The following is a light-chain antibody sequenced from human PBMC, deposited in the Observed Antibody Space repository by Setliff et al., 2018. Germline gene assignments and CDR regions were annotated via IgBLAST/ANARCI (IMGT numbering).Light chain of an antibody. CDR2: EVL. CDR1: SSDVGGYDF. J-gene: IGLJ1*01. CDR3: SSYTSSSTL. V-gene: IGLV2-14*03. Sequence: QSALAQPASVSGSPGQSITISCTGTSSDVGGYDFVSWYQQHPGKAPKLMIFEVLNRPSGVSDRFSGSKSGNTASLTITGLQAEDEADYYCSSYTSSSTLFGTGTKVTVL.